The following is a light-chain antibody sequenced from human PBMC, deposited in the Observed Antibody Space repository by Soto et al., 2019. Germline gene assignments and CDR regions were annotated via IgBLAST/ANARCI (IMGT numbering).Light chain of an antibody. CDR3: QQTFSFPIT. CDR2: AAS. CDR1: QSISNY. J-gene: IGKJ5*01. V-gene: IGKV1-39*01. Sequence: DSQMTQSPSTLYASVGDRVTITCRASQSISNYLNWYQQKPGKAPKLLIYAASSLQSGVPSRFSGSGSGTDFTLTISSLQPGDFATYYCQQTFSFPITFGQGTLLEI.